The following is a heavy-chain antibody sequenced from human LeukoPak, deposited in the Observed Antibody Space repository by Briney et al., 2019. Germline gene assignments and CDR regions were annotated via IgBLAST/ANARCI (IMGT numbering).Heavy chain of an antibody. V-gene: IGHV3-30*18. CDR3: AKDLYGTGQLDY. D-gene: IGHD2-2*02. CDR1: GFTLSSYG. CDR2: ISYDGSNK. J-gene: IGHJ4*02. Sequence: GRSLRLSCAASGFTLSSYGMHWVRQAPGKGLEWVAVISYDGSNKYYTDSVKGRFTISRDNSKNTLYLQMNSLRAEDTAVYYCAKDLYGTGQLDYWGQGTLVTVSS.